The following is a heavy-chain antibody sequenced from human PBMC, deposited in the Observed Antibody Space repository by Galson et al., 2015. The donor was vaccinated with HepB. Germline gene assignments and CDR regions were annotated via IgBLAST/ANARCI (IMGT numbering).Heavy chain of an antibody. J-gene: IGHJ4*02. CDR1: GFMVDTYA. CDR2: ISYDERQK. D-gene: IGHD1-1*01. V-gene: IGHV3-30*14. Sequence: SLRLSCAASGFMVDTYAMHWVRQAPGKGLEWVAIISYDERQKYYADSVKGRFTNSTDNPKKTLFLHMKNLRLDDTAVYYYEREERRGASYYLDSWGQGTLVSGSA. CDR3: EREERRGASYYLDS.